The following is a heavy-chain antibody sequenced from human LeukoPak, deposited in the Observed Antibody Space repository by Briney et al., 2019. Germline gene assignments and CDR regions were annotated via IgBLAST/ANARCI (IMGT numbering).Heavy chain of an antibody. J-gene: IGHJ4*02. CDR3: ARDSMAVGGYSSGGAGY. CDR2: IIPILGIA. D-gene: IGHD6-19*01. V-gene: IGHV1-69*04. Sequence: ASVKVSCKASGGTFSSYAISWVRQAPGQGLEWMGRIIPILGIANYAQKFQGRVTITADKSTSTAYMELSSLRSEDTAVYYCARDSMAVGGYSSGGAGYWGQGTLVTVSS. CDR1: GGTFSSYA.